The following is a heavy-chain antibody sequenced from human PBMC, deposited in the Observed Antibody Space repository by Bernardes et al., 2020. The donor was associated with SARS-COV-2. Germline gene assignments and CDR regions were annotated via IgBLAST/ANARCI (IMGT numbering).Heavy chain of an antibody. CDR1: GFTFRSCD. D-gene: IGHD5-12*01. J-gene: IGHJ6*04. Sequence: GGSLRLSCAASGFTFRSCDMHWVRQAAGEGLEWVSAVGPAGHPYYSGSVKGRFTVSRDNDKNSLYLQMNNLRAGDTAVYYCVRGSGYNSGTYFFGMDVWGKGTTVTVSS. CDR2: VGPAGHP. V-gene: IGHV3-13*05. CDR3: VRGSGYNSGTYFFGMDV.